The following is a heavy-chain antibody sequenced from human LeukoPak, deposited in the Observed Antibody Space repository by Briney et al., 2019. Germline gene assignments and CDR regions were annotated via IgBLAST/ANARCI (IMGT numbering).Heavy chain of an antibody. D-gene: IGHD1/OR15-1a*01. V-gene: IGHV3-23*01. CDR2: IGGSGDTA. Sequence: GGSLRLSCAASGLTFNNYAMNWFRQGPAKGLEWVSSIGGSGDTAHYADSVQGRFTISRDNSKHTVFLEMNSRRAEDTGVYYCAKGFVAGTENYFDCWGQGTLVTVSS. CDR3: AKGFVAGTENYFDC. J-gene: IGHJ4*02. CDR1: GLTFNNYA.